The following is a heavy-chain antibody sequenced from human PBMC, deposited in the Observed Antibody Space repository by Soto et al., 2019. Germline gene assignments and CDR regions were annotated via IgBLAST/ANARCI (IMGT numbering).Heavy chain of an antibody. CDR2: ISYDGSNK. J-gene: IGHJ6*01. V-gene: IGHV3-30-3*01. D-gene: IGHD6-19*01. CDR3: RSPAVPRHYYYAMYL. Sequence: PGGSLRLSCAASGFTFSSYAMHWVRQAPGKGRVCVAVISYDGSNKYYSDSVTGRFTISKDNSQNALYLKMNGLRAEDKAIYDCRSPAVPRHYYYAMYLWGQATTVTVSS. CDR1: GFTFSSYA.